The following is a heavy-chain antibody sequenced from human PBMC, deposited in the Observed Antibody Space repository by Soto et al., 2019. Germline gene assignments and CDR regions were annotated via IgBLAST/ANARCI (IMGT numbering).Heavy chain of an antibody. CDR2: IYNGERT. CDR3: AQPTGGPCFDY. Sequence: QVHLQESGPGLVKPSETMSLTCTASGASIRNFYWNWVRQFPGKGLEWIGHIYNGERTNYNPSLKRPVTISVDTSQTQFSPKLSSVTGADTAVYYCAQPTGGPCFDYWGQGALVAVSS. J-gene: IGHJ4*02. CDR1: GASIRNFY. V-gene: IGHV4-59*01.